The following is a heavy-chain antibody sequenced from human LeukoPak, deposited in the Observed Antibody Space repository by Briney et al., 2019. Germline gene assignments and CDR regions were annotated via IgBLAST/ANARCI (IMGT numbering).Heavy chain of an antibody. V-gene: IGHV1-69*08. CDR2: ITPIIDSA. Sequence: SVKVSCKASGGTLTSHTFSWVRQAPGQGLEWMGRITPIIDSAKYAEHFQDRVTITADKSTSTVYMELSSLRSEDTAVYFCARVNLRGSQYNWFDPWGQGTLATVSS. CDR3: ARVNLRGSQYNWFDP. D-gene: IGHD1-26*01. CDR1: GGTLTSHT. J-gene: IGHJ5*02.